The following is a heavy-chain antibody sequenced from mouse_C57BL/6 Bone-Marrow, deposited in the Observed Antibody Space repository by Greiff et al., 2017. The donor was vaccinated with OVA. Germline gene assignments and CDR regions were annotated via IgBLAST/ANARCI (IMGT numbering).Heavy chain of an antibody. V-gene: IGHV1-62-2*01. J-gene: IGHJ3*01. D-gene: IGHD3-2*01. CDR3: ARHEETAPMFAY. Sequence: VQLQQSGAELVKPGASVKLSCKASGYTFTEYTIHWVKQRSGQGLEWCGGFSPGSGSIKYNEKFKDKATLTADKSSSTVYMELSRLTAEDSAVYFCARHEETAPMFAYWGQGTLVTVSA. CDR2: FSPGSGSI. CDR1: GYTFTEYT.